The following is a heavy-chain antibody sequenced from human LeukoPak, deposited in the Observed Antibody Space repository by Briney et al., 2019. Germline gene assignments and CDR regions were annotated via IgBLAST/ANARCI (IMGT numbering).Heavy chain of an antibody. CDR1: GYPFSNYG. CDR2: ISSYSGKT. D-gene: IGHD2-2*01. Sequence: ASVKVSCKASGYPFSNYGISWVRQAPGQGLEWMGWISSYSGKTKYAQRFQGRVIMTTDTSTSTAYMELRSLRSDDTAVFYCARDFWVRHSAPAPKDLWGQGPLVPVSS. J-gene: IGHJ5*02. CDR3: ARDFWVRHSAPAPKDL. V-gene: IGHV1-18*01.